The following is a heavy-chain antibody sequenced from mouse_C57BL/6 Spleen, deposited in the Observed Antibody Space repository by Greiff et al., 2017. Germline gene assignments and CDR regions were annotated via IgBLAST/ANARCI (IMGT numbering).Heavy chain of an antibody. D-gene: IGHD1-1*01. V-gene: IGHV1-19*01. CDR2: INPYNGGT. J-gene: IGHJ2*01. CDR1: GYTFTDYY. Sequence: VQLQQSGPVLLKPGASVKMSCKASGYTFTDYYMNWVKQSHGKSLEWIGVINPYNGGTSYNQKFKGKATLTVDKSSSTAYMELNSLTSEDSAVYYCARIPITTVVAPDYWGQGTTLTVSS. CDR3: ARIPITTVVAPDY.